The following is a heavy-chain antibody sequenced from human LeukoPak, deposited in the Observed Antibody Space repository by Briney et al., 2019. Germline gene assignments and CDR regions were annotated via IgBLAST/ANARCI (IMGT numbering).Heavy chain of an antibody. CDR1: GFRFSSNA. D-gene: IGHD2-2*02. Sequence: GGSLTLSCAASGFRFSSNAMSWVRQAPGKGLEWVSGISGSGGTTYYADSVKGRFTISRDNSKNTLYLQMSSLRAEDTAVYYCAKDIVVVPAAIWGAFHIWGQGTMVTVSS. V-gene: IGHV3-23*01. J-gene: IGHJ3*02. CDR3: AKDIVVVPAAIWGAFHI. CDR2: ISGSGGTT.